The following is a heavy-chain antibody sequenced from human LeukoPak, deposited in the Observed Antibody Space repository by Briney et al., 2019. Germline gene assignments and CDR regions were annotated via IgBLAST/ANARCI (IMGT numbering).Heavy chain of an antibody. CDR1: GGTFSSYA. V-gene: IGHV1-69*04. CDR2: IIPIFGIA. Sequence: GASVKVSCKASGGTFSSYAISWVRQAPGQGLEWMGRIIPIFGIANYAQKFQGRVTITADKSTSTAYMELSSLRSEDTAVYYCARASYYYDSSGYYLDYWGRGTLVTVSS. J-gene: IGHJ4*02. CDR3: ARASYYYDSSGYYLDY. D-gene: IGHD3-22*01.